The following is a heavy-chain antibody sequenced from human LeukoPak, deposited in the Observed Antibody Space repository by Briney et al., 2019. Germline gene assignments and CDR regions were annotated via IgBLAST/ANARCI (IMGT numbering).Heavy chain of an antibody. V-gene: IGHV4-34*01. D-gene: IGHD2-15*01. J-gene: IGHJ5*02. CDR3: ARDWGPIVVVTYNWFDP. CDR2: INHSGST. CDR1: GGSFSGYY. Sequence: PSETLSLTCAVYGGSFSGYYWSWIRQPPGKGLEWIGEINHSGSTNYNPSLKSRVTISVDTSKNQFSLKLSSVTAADTAVYYCARDWGPIVVVTYNWFDPWGQGTLVTVSS.